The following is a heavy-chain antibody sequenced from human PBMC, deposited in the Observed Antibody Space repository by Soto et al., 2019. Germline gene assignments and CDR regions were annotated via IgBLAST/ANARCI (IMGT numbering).Heavy chain of an antibody. V-gene: IGHV1-69*12. J-gene: IGHJ6*02. CDR1: GGTFGNSA. CDR2: IIPIFPTP. CDR3: ARDNALQQLGANSYYGIAV. Sequence: QVQLVQSGAEVKKPGSSVTVSCKASGGTFGNSAISWVRQAPGQGLEWMGGIIPIFPTPDYAQKFQGRVTLPADESTTTAYMELTTLRSADPAVYSCARDNALQQLGANSYYGIAVWGQWTTVTVSS. D-gene: IGHD3-3*02.